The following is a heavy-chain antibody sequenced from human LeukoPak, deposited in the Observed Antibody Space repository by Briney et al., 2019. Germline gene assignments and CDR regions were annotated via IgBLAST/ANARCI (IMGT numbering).Heavy chain of an antibody. CDR2: ISAGGSNT. CDR1: GFTFSSYA. V-gene: IGHV3-23*01. Sequence: GGSLRLSCAASGFTFSSYAMSWVRQAPGKGLEWVSAISAGGSNTYCADSVKGRFSISRDNSNNTLYLQVNSLRVEDTALYYCAKHGSNNLAGHYTDVWGKGTTVTVSS. CDR3: AKHGSNNLAGHYTDV. J-gene: IGHJ6*03. D-gene: IGHD4-11*01.